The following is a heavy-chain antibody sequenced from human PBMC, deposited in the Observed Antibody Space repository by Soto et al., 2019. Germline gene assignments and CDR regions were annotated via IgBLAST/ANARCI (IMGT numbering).Heavy chain of an antibody. J-gene: IGHJ6*04. CDR2: ISYAGSNK. Sequence: QVQLVESGGGVVQPGRSLRLSCAAPGFTFSSYGMRWVRQAPGKGLEWVAVISYAGSNKYYADSVKGRFTISRDNSKNTVYLRMNGLRAEDTAVYYCAKDYASHSGWYWPYYYYGMDVWGKGTTVTVSS. V-gene: IGHV3-30*18. CDR1: GFTFSSYG. CDR3: AKDYASHSGWYWPYYYYGMDV. D-gene: IGHD6-19*01.